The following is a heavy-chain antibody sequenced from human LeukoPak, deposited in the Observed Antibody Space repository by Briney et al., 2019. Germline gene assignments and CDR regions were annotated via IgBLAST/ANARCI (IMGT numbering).Heavy chain of an antibody. J-gene: IGHJ6*03. D-gene: IGHD1-26*01. CDR2: IYYSGST. V-gene: IGHV4-39*07. CDR3: ARAPYSGSYRKRDYYYYYMDV. CDR1: GGSISSSSYY. Sequence: SETLSLTCTVSGGSISSSSYYWGWIRQPPGKGLEWIGSIYYSGSTYYNPSLKSRVTISVDTSKNQFSLKLSSVTAADTAVYYCARAPYSGSYRKRDYYYYYMDVWGKGTTVTVSS.